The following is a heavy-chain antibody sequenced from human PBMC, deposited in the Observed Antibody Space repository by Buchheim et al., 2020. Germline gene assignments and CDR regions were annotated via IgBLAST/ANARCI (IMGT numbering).Heavy chain of an antibody. CDR1: GFTFSSYA. Sequence: EVQLLESGGGLVQPGGSLRLSCAASGFTFSSYAMSWVRQAPGKGLEWVSTISGSGGSTYFADSAKGRFTISRDISKNTVFLQMNSLRGEDTALYYCAKTRVAGITHGFDYWGQGTL. J-gene: IGHJ4*02. CDR3: AKTRVAGITHGFDY. V-gene: IGHV3-23*01. D-gene: IGHD6-19*01. CDR2: ISGSGGST.